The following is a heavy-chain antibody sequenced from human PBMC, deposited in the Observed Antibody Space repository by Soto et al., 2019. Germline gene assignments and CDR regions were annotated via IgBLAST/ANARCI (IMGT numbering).Heavy chain of an antibody. CDR3: ARDLGDLGLGRDY. CDR2: INAGNGNT. D-gene: IGHD3-16*01. CDR1: GYTFTSYA. V-gene: IGHV1-3*01. Sequence: ASVKVSCKASGYTFTSYAMHWLRQAPGQRLEWMGWINAGNGNTKYSQKFQGRVTITRDTSASTAYMELSSLRSEDTALYYCARDLGDLGLGRDYWGQGTLVTVS. J-gene: IGHJ4*02.